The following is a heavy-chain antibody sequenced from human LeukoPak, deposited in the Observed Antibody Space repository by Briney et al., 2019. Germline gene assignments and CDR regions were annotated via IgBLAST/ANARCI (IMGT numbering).Heavy chain of an antibody. CDR1: GGSFSGYY. CDR2: INHSGST. Sequence: SETLSLTCAVYGGSFSGYYWSWIRQPPGKGLEWIGEINHSGSTNYNPSLKSRVTISVDTSKNQFSLKLSSVTAADTAVYYCARRVLTVAGVGYYYYMDVWGKGTTVTISS. CDR3: ARRVLTVAGVGYYYYMDV. J-gene: IGHJ6*03. V-gene: IGHV4-34*01. D-gene: IGHD1-26*01.